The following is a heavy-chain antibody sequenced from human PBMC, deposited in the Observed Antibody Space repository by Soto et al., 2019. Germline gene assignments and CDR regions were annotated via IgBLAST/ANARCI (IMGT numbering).Heavy chain of an antibody. CDR2: ISAYNGNT. CDR1: GHTFTSYG. Sequence: ASVKVSCKASGHTFTSYGISWVRQAPGQGLEWMGWISAYNGNTNYAQKLQGRVTMTTDKSTSTAYMELRSLRPDDTAVYYCARGARDIVVVPTPRAAFDIWGQGTMVTVS. J-gene: IGHJ3*02. CDR3: ARGARDIVVVPTPRAAFDI. D-gene: IGHD2-2*01. V-gene: IGHV1-18*01.